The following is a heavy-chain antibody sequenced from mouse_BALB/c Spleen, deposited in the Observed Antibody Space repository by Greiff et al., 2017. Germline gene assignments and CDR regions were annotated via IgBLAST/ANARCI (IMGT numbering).Heavy chain of an antibody. D-gene: IGHD1-1*01. CDR3: ARDGVIYYYGSNAMDY. CDR2: ISYDGSN. Sequence: EVQLQQSGPGLVKPSQSLSLTCSVTGYSITSGYYWNWIRQFPGNKLEWMGYISYDGSNNYNPSLKNRISITRDTSKNQFFLKLNSVTTEDTATYYCARDGVIYYYGSNAMDYWGQGTSVTVSS. V-gene: IGHV3-6*02. J-gene: IGHJ4*01. CDR1: GYSITSGYY.